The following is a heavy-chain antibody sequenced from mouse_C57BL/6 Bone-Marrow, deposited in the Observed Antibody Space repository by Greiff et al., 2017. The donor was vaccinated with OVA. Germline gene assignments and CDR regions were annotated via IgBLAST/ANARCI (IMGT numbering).Heavy chain of an antibody. Sequence: QVQLQQSGAELARPGASVKLSCKASGYTFTSYGISWVKQRPGQGLEWIGEIYPRSGNTYYNEKFKGKATLTADKSSSTAYMELRSLTSVDSAVYFCARDGYYRFAYWGQGTLVTVSA. CDR3: ARDGYYRFAY. D-gene: IGHD2-3*01. V-gene: IGHV1-81*01. J-gene: IGHJ3*01. CDR2: IYPRSGNT. CDR1: GYTFTSYG.